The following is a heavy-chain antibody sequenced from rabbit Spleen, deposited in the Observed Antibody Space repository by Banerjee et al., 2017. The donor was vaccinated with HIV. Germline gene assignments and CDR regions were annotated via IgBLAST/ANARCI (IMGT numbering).Heavy chain of an antibody. D-gene: IGHD1-1*01. CDR3: ARDFIGVIGWNFYL. J-gene: IGHJ6*01. CDR2: INTATGKD. Sequence: QEELEESGRGLVKPEGSLTLTCKASGFSFSDRDVMCWVRQAPGKGLEWIACINTATGKDVYATWAKGRFAISKTSSTTVTLQMTSLTAADTATYFCARDFIGVIGWNFYLWGQGTLVTVS. CDR1: GFSFSDRDV. V-gene: IGHV1S45*01.